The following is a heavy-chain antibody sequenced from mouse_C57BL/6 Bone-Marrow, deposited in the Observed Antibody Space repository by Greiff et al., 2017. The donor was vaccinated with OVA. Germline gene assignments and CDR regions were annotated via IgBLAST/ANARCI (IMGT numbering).Heavy chain of an antibody. D-gene: IGHD1-1*01. V-gene: IGHV1-82*01. CDR1: GYAFSSSW. J-gene: IGHJ4*01. Sequence: QVQLQQSGPELVKPGASVTISCKASGYAFSSSWLNWVKQRPGKGLEWIGRIYPGDGDTNYNGKFKGKATLTADKSSSTAYMQLSSLTSEDSAVYVCALVLRGYYAMDYWGQGTAVTVSS. CDR3: ALVLRGYYAMDY. CDR2: IYPGDGDT.